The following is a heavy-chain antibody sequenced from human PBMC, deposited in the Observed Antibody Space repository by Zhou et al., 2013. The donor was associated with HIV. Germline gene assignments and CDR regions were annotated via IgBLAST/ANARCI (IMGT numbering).Heavy chain of an antibody. Sequence: QVQLVQSGAEVKEPGASVKISCKTEYSFSIYYMHWVRQAPGQGLEWMGWILPNTDATKYAPRFQGRVTMTRDTSISTAYMELSRLRSDDTAVYYCARGIEDYGSGSYYLDYWGQGTLVTVSS. CDR3: ARGIEDYGSGSYYLDY. D-gene: IGHD3-10*01. J-gene: IGHJ4*02. CDR2: ILPNTDAT. CDR1: EYSFSIYY. V-gene: IGHV1-2*02.